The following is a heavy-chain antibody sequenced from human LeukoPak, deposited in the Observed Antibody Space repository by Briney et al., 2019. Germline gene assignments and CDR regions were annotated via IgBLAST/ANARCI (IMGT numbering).Heavy chain of an antibody. V-gene: IGHV3-23*01. D-gene: IGHD3-22*01. J-gene: IGHJ4*02. CDR2: ISGSGGST. Sequence: SGGSLRLSCAASGFTFSSYAMSWVRQAPGKGLEWVSAISGSGGSTYYADSVKGRFTISRDNSKNTPYLQMNSLRVEDTAVYFCAKDRPNYYGSNGHYYRRDGDYWGQGTLVTVSS. CDR1: GFTFSSYA. CDR3: AKDRPNYYGSNGHYYRRDGDY.